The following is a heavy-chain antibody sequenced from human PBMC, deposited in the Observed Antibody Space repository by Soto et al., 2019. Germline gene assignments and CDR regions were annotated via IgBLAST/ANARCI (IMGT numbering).Heavy chain of an antibody. V-gene: IGHV4-31*11. Sequence: QVQLQESGPGLVKPSQTLSLTCAVSGGSITGRDYYWSWIRQHPGKGLEWIGYIYYSGSTYYNPSLRSRVTISLDTSKNQFSLKLSSVTAADTAVYYCARAVRFGELLGWFDPWGQGTLVTVSS. CDR2: IYYSGST. J-gene: IGHJ5*02. CDR1: GGSITGRDYY. D-gene: IGHD3-10*01. CDR3: ARAVRFGELLGWFDP.